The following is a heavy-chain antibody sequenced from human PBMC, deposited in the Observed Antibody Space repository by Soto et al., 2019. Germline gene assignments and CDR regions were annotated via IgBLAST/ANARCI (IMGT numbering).Heavy chain of an antibody. J-gene: IGHJ4*02. V-gene: IGHV4-30-4*01. D-gene: IGHD3-22*01. CDR2: IYYSGST. CDR3: ARSMHYSDGSNYSPFDY. CDR1: GGSISSGDYY. Sequence: SETLSLTCTVSGGSISSGDYYWSWIRQPPGKGLEWIGYIYYSGSTYYNPSLKSRVTISVDTSKNQFSLKLSSVTAADTAVYYCARSMHYSDGSNYSPFDYWGQGTLVTVS.